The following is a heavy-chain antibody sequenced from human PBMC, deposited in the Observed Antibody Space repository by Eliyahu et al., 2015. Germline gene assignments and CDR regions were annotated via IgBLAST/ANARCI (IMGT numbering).Heavy chain of an antibody. J-gene: IGHJ4*02. CDR1: GFXFDDYA. CDR2: VSWNSGSI. V-gene: IGHV3-9*01. Sequence: EVQLVESGGGLVQPGRSLRLSCAASGFXFDDYAMHWFRQAPGKGLGGVSGVSWNSGSIAYADSVRGRFTISRDNAKNSLYLQMNSLRAEDTALYYCAKSATRIGPYYFDYWGQGTLVTVSS. D-gene: IGHD2-15*01. CDR3: AKSATRIGPYYFDY.